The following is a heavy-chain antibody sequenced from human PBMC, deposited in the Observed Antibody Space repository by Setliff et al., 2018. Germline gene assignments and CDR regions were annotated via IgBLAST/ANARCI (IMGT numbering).Heavy chain of an antibody. V-gene: IGHV2-5*02. CDR3: ARCITIFGVVIPNAFDY. CDR2: IYWDDDK. Sequence: SGPTLVNPTQTLALTCTFSGFSLCTSGVGVGWIRQPPGKALEWLALIYWDDDKRYSPSLKSRLTITKDTSKNQVVLTMTNMDPVDTATYYCARCITIFGVVIPNAFDYWGQGTLVTVSS. D-gene: IGHD3-3*01. CDR1: GFSLCTSGVG. J-gene: IGHJ4*02.